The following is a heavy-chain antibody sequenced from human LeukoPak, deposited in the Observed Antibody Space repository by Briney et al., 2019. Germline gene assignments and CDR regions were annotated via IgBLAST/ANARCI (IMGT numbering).Heavy chain of an antibody. CDR2: INHSGST. CDR3: ARGYRYSGSYYGARFDP. Sequence: SETLSLTCAVYGGSFIGYYWSWIRQPPGKGLEWIGEINHSGSTNYNPSLKSRVTISVDTSKNQFSLKLSSVTAADTAVYYCARGYRYSGSYYGARFDPWGQGTLVTVSS. J-gene: IGHJ5*02. CDR1: GGSFIGYY. D-gene: IGHD1-26*01. V-gene: IGHV4-34*01.